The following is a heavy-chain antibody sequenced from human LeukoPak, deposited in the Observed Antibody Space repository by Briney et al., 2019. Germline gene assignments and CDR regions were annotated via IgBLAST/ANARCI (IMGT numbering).Heavy chain of an antibody. CDR1: GFTFSSYA. CDR3: ARVGDGYNYGDLYAFDI. J-gene: IGHJ3*02. Sequence: GGSLRLSCAASGFTFSSYAMSWVRQAPGKGLEWVSAISGSGGSTYYADSVKGRFTISRDNSKNTLYLQMNSLRAEDTAVYYCARVGDGYNYGDLYAFDIWGQGTMVTVSS. CDR2: ISGSGGST. V-gene: IGHV3-23*01. D-gene: IGHD5-24*01.